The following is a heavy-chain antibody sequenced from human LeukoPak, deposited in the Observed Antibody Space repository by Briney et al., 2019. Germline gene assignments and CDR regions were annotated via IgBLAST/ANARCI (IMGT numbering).Heavy chain of an antibody. V-gene: IGHV3-23*01. D-gene: IGHD3-22*01. CDR1: GYTFSSYA. J-gene: IGHJ4*02. CDR3: AKKAGGSGYSY. Sequence: GGSLRLSCAASGYTFSSYAMSWVHQAPGKGLEWVSAISGSGGSTYYADSVKGRFTISRDNSKNTLYLQMNSLRAEDTAVYYCAKKAGGSGYSYWGQGTLVTVSS. CDR2: ISGSGGST.